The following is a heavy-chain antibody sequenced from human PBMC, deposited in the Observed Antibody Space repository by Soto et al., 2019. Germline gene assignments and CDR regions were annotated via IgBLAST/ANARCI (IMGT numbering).Heavy chain of an antibody. Sequence: SETLSLTCTVSGGSTSSGDYYWSWIRHPPGKGLEWIGYIYYSGSTYYNPSLKSRVTISVDTSKNQFSLKLSSVTAANTAVYYCARGYSYGYYFDYWGQGTLVTVSS. CDR3: ARGYSYGYYFDY. CDR2: IYYSGST. CDR1: GGSTSSGDYY. D-gene: IGHD5-18*01. J-gene: IGHJ4*02. V-gene: IGHV4-30-4*01.